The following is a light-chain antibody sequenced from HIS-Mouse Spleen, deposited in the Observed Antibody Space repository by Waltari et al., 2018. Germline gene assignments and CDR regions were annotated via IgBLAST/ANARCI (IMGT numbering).Light chain of an antibody. V-gene: IGLV2-14*01. CDR1: SSDVGGYNY. J-gene: IGLJ2*01. CDR3: SSYTSSSTLV. Sequence: QSALTQPASVSGSPGQSITIPCTGTSSDVGGYNYVPWYQQNPGKAPKLMLYEVSNRPSGVSNRFSGSKSGNTDSLTISGLQAEDEADYYCSSYTSSSTLVFGGGTKLTVL. CDR2: EVS.